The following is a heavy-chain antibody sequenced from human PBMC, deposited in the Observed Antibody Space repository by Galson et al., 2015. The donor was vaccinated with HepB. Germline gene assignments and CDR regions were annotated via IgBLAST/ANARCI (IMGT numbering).Heavy chain of an antibody. CDR1: GEPISIYH. CDR2: IHNTGNT. J-gene: IGHJ6*02. V-gene: IGHV4-59*01. CDR3: ARDFDGMDV. D-gene: IGHD3-3*01. Sequence: ETLSLTCTVSGEPISIYHWSWIRQPPGKGLQWIASIHNTGNTNYNPSLGSRLSILVDTSKNQISLKLRSVTAADTAVYYCARDFDGMDVWGQGTAVIVSS.